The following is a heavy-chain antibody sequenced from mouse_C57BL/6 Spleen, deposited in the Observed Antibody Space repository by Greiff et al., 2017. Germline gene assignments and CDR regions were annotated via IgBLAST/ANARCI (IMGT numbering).Heavy chain of an antibody. CDR2: INPNNGGT. CDR1: GYTFTDYN. V-gene: IGHV1-18*01. D-gene: IGHD1-1*01. Sequence: EVQLQQSGPELVKPGASVKIPCKASGYTFTDYNMDWVKQSPGKSLEWIGAINPNNGGTIYNQKFKGKATLTVDKSSSTAYMELSSLTSEDTAVYYCARRSYYDGSSYLYYAMDYWGQGTSVTVSS. J-gene: IGHJ4*01. CDR3: ARRSYYDGSSYLYYAMDY.